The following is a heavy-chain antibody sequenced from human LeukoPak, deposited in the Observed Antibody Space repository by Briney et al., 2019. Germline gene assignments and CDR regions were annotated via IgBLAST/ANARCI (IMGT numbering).Heavy chain of an antibody. CDR2: IIPIFGTA. D-gene: IGHD3-3*01. V-gene: IGHV1-69*05. CDR3: ARVHISAGYYDFWSGSIQAYYFDY. J-gene: IGHJ4*02. Sequence: SVKVSCKTSGYTFTGYYLHWVRQAPGQGLEWMGGIIPIFGTANYAQKFQGRVTITTDESTSTAYMELSSLRSEDTAVYYCARVHISAGYYDFWSGSIQAYYFDYWGQGTLVTVSS. CDR1: GYTFTGYY.